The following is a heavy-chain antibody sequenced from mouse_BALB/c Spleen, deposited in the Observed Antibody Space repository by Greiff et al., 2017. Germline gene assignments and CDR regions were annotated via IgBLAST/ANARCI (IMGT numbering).Heavy chain of an antibody. Sequence: EVQLQQSGAELVRSGASVKLSCTASGFNIKDYYMHWVKQRPEQGLEWIGRIDPANGNTKYDPKFQGKATITADTSSNTAYLQLSSLTSEDTAVYYCARQLGRGNAMDYWGQGTSVTVST. CDR1: GFNIKDYY. J-gene: IGHJ4*01. V-gene: IGHV14-3*02. CDR3: ARQLGRGNAMDY. CDR2: IDPANGNT. D-gene: IGHD3-1*01.